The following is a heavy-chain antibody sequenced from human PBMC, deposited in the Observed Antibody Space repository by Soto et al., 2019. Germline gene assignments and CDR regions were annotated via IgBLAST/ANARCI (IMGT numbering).Heavy chain of an antibody. J-gene: IGHJ6*02. V-gene: IGHV1-69*18. CDR3: ARDAPLRNGMDV. Sequence: QVLLVQSGAEVRKPGSSVKVSCKPSGGTFSDYAFSWVRQAPGQGLEWMGNIIPMYGRRNNAQKYQGRVTISADESTTTVYVEMRGLSFEDTAVYFCARDAPLRNGMDVWGQGTTVTVSS. D-gene: IGHD3-3*01. CDR2: IIPMYGRR. CDR1: GGTFSDYA.